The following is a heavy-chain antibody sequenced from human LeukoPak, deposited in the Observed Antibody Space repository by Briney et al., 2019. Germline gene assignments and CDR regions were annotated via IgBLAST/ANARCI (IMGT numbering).Heavy chain of an antibody. J-gene: IGHJ5*02. CDR2: INYSGSA. CDR1: GDSINSAY. V-gene: IGHV4-59*08. CDR3: ARRKGSGPNKGWFDP. D-gene: IGHD6-19*01. Sequence: PSETLSLTCTVSGDSINSAYWSWMRQPPGKGLEWIGYINYSGSASYNPSLKSRGTMSVDTSTNQFSLKLRSVTAADTAVYYCARRKGSGPNKGWFDPWGQGILVTVSS.